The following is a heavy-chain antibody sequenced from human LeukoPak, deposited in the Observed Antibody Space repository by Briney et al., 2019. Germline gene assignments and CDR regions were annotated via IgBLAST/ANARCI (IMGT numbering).Heavy chain of an antibody. CDR1: GYTFTSYD. D-gene: IGHD1-26*01. V-gene: IGHV1-8*01. CDR2: MSPSSGNT. J-gene: IGHJ4*02. Sequence: ASVKVSCKASGYTFTSYDINWVRQATGQGLEWMGWMSPSSGNTGYAQKFQGRVTMTRNTSISTAYMELSSLRSEDTAVYYCARGFVGAMYDFDYWGQGTLVTVSS. CDR3: ARGFVGAMYDFDY.